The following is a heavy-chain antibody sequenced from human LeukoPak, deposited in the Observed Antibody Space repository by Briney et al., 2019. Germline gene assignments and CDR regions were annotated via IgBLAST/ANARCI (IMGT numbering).Heavy chain of an antibody. D-gene: IGHD6-13*01. CDR2: IYYSGST. CDR3: ARELAAAGTGFDY. Sequence: PSETLSLTCTVSGGSVSSGSYYWSWIRQPPGKGLEWIGYIYYSGSTNYNPSLKSRVTISVDTSKNQFSLKLSSVTAADTAVYYCARELAAAGTGFDYWGQGTLVTVSS. CDR1: GGSVSSGSYY. V-gene: IGHV4-61*01. J-gene: IGHJ4*02.